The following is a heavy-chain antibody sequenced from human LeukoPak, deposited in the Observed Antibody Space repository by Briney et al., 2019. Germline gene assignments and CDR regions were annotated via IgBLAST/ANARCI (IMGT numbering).Heavy chain of an antibody. Sequence: SETLSLTCAVSGGSISSGGYSWSWIRQPPGKGLEWIGYIYYSGSTNYNPSLKSRVTISVDTSKNQFSLKLSSVTAADTAVYYCARDRSSTAGTFDYWGQGTLVTVSS. CDR2: IYYSGST. D-gene: IGHD6-13*01. CDR1: GGSISSGGYS. V-gene: IGHV4-61*08. J-gene: IGHJ4*02. CDR3: ARDRSSTAGTFDY.